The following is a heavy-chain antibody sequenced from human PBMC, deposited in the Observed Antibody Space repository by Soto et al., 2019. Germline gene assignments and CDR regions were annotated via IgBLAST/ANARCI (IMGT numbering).Heavy chain of an antibody. Sequence: PGGSLRLSCAPSGFTFSSYEMNWVRQGPGKGLEWVSYISSSGTAIYYADSVKGRFTISRDNAKNSVFLQMNSLRAEDTAVYYCVRARLYYSVSGTPLCFDPWGQGTLVTVSS. CDR3: VRARLYYSVSGTPLCFDP. CDR1: GFTFSSYE. J-gene: IGHJ5*02. D-gene: IGHD3-10*01. V-gene: IGHV3-48*03. CDR2: ISSSGTAI.